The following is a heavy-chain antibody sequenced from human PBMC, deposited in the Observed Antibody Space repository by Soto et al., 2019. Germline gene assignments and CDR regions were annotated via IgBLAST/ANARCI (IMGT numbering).Heavy chain of an antibody. Sequence: QVQLVQSGAEVKKPGSSVKVSCKASGGTFSSYTISWVRQAPGQGLEWMGRIITILGIANYAQKFQGRVTITADKATRTAYMELSSLRSEDTAVYYCAREEYYYGSGAFFDYWGQGTLVTVSS. V-gene: IGHV1-69*08. CDR1: GGTFSSYT. CDR2: IITILGIA. CDR3: AREEYYYGSGAFFDY. D-gene: IGHD3-10*01. J-gene: IGHJ4*02.